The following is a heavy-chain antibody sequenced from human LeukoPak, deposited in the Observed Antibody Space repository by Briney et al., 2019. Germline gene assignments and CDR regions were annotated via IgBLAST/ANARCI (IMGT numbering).Heavy chain of an antibody. Sequence: SVKVSCKASGGAFSSYAISWVRQAPGQGLEWMGGIIPIFGTANYAQKFQGRVTITADESTSTAYMELSSLRSEDTAVYYCARTLSGYDLHLWYWGQGTLVTVSS. CDR2: IIPIFGTA. V-gene: IGHV1-69*13. CDR1: GGAFSSYA. CDR3: ARTLSGYDLHLWY. D-gene: IGHD5-12*01. J-gene: IGHJ4*02.